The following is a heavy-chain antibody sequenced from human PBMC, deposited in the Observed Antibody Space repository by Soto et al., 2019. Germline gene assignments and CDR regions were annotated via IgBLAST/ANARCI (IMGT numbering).Heavy chain of an antibody. CDR1: GYTFTSYG. CDR2: INPYNGNT. J-gene: IGHJ4*02. V-gene: IGHV1-18*01. D-gene: IGHD1-26*01. CDR3: ARDAAVGLFDY. Sequence: QVQLVQSGAEVKKPGASVKVSCKASGYTFTSYGISWVRQAPGQGLEWMGWINPYNGNTKYAQKRQGRVTMTTDTATSTAYMELRSLRSDDPAVYYCARDAAVGLFDYWGQGTLVTVSS.